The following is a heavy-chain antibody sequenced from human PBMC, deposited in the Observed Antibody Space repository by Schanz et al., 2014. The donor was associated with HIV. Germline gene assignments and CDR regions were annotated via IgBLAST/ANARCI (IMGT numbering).Heavy chain of an antibody. Sequence: QMQLVESGGGVVRPGRSLKLSCAASGFSFDNYGMHWVRQAPGKGLEWVAVISNDGRNKYYADSVKGRFTISRDNSKNTVYLQAKSLRPEDTAVYYCAKDRNQYDSRYIGKGNYYYYYGMDVWGQGTTVTVSS. D-gene: IGHD3-22*01. J-gene: IGHJ6*02. V-gene: IGHV3-30*18. CDR3: AKDRNQYDSRYIGKGNYYYYYGMDV. CDR1: GFSFDNYG. CDR2: ISNDGRNK.